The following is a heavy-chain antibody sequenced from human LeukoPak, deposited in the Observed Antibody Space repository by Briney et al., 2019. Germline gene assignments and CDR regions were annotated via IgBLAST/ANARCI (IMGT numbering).Heavy chain of an antibody. V-gene: IGHV4-61*02. CDR3: AREDSWGYYFDY. Sequence: SQTLSLTCTVSGGSISSGSYYWSWIRQPAGKGLGWIGRIYTSGSTNYNPSLKSRVTISVDTSKNQFSLKLSSVTAADTAVYYCAREDSWGYYFDYWGQGTLVTVSS. CDR1: GGSISSGSYY. J-gene: IGHJ4*02. CDR2: IYTSGST. D-gene: IGHD7-27*01.